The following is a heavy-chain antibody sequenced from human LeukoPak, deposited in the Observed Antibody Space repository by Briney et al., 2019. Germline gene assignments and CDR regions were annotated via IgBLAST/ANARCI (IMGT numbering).Heavy chain of an antibody. D-gene: IGHD6-19*01. J-gene: IGHJ5*02. Sequence: PSETLSLTCTVSGGSISSSSYYWGWIRQPPGKGLEWIGSIYYSGSTYYNPSLKSRVTISVDTSKNQFSLKLSSVTAADTAVYYCVGSGWYWNWFDPWGQGTLVTVSS. CDR2: IYYSGST. CDR1: GGSISSSSYY. CDR3: VGSGWYWNWFDP. V-gene: IGHV4-39*07.